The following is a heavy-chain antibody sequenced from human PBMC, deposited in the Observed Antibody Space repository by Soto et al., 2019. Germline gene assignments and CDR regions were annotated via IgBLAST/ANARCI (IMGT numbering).Heavy chain of an antibody. Sequence: VQLVESGEGLVQPGGSLRLSCAASGFIFSRHAMHWVRQAPGKRLEYVSAISSNGGSTYYADSVKGRFSVSRDNSKNTLYLQMGNLRAEDTAVYYCARGGGGAALADFDYWGQGTLVTVSS. CDR2: ISSNGGST. V-gene: IGHV3-64*02. CDR1: GFIFSRHA. J-gene: IGHJ4*02. CDR3: ARGGGGAALADFDY. D-gene: IGHD3-16*01.